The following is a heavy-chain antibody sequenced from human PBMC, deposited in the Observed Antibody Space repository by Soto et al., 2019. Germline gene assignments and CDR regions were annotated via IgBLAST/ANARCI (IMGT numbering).Heavy chain of an antibody. CDR1: GFNFSSYG. J-gene: IGHJ6*02. Sequence: GGSLSLSCAASGFNFSSYGMHWVRQAPGKGLEWVAVISYDGSNKYYADSVKGRFTISRDNSKNTLYLQMNSLRAEDTAVYYCAKDLSSSPDLADPIAVHGMDVWGQGTTVTVS. D-gene: IGHD6-13*01. CDR3: AKDLSSSPDLADPIAVHGMDV. CDR2: ISYDGSNK. V-gene: IGHV3-30*18.